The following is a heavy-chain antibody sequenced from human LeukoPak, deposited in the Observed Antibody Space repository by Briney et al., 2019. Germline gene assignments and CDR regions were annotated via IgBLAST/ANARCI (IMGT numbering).Heavy chain of an antibody. CDR1: GFTFSSHS. J-gene: IGHJ4*02. CDR2: ISSSSSYI. V-gene: IGHV3-21*01. Sequence: GGSLRLSCAASGFTFSSHSMNWVRQAPGKGLEWVSSISSSSSYIYYADSVKGRFTISRDNAKNSLYLQMNSLRAEDTAVYYCAREENDFWSGYYSTFFDYWGQGTLVTVSS. D-gene: IGHD3-3*01. CDR3: AREENDFWSGYYSTFFDY.